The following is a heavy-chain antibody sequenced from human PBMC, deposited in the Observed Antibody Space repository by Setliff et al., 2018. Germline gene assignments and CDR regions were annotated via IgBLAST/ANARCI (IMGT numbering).Heavy chain of an antibody. D-gene: IGHD4-4*01. CDR3: ARVPFYRTPRWFDP. CDR2: IYTSWST. J-gene: IGHJ5*02. CDR1: DDSISSRHYY. Sequence: SETLSLTCTVSDDSISSRHYYWSWIRQPAGKGLEWLGQIYTSWSTNYNPSLKGRATLSIDASKKQFSLKLTSVTAADTAVYYCARVPFYRTPRWFDPWGQGIPVTVSS. V-gene: IGHV4-61*09.